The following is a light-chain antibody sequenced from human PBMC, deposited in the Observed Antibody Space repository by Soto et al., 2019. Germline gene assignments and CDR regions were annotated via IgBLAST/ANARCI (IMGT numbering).Light chain of an antibody. CDR3: SSYTSSSTLYVV. CDR2: EVS. J-gene: IGLJ2*01. V-gene: IGLV2-14*01. Sequence: QSVLTQPASVSGSPGQSITISCTGTSSDVGGYNYVSWYQQHPGKAPKLMIYEVSNRPSGVSNRFSGSKSGNTASLTSSGLQAEDEADYYCSSYTSSSTLYVVFGGGTKLTVL. CDR1: SSDVGGYNY.